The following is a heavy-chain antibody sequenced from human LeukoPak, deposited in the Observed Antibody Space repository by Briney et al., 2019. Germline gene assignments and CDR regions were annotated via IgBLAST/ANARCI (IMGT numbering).Heavy chain of an antibody. CDR3: AKVAARSGDY. Sequence: GGSLRLSCAASGFTFSTYSMGWVRQAPGKGLEWMANIRQDGSEKYYVDSVKGRFTISRDNAKNSLYLQMNSLRAEDTAVYYCAKVAARSGDYWGQGTLVTVSS. V-gene: IGHV3-7*01. D-gene: IGHD3-10*01. J-gene: IGHJ4*02. CDR2: IRQDGSEK. CDR1: GFTFSTYS.